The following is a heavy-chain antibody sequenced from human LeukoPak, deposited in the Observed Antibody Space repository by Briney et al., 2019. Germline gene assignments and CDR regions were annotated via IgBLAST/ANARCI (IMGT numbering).Heavy chain of an antibody. CDR3: AKDLTAGTPDY. CDR1: GFTFSSYG. J-gene: IGHJ4*02. D-gene: IGHD6-19*01. CDR2: ISYDGSNK. V-gene: IGHV3-30*18. Sequence: GRSLGLSCAASGFTFSSYGMHWVRQAPGKGLEWVAVISYDGSNKYYADSVKGRFTISRGNSKNTLYLQMNSLRAEDTAVYYCAKDLTAGTPDYWGQGTLVTVSS.